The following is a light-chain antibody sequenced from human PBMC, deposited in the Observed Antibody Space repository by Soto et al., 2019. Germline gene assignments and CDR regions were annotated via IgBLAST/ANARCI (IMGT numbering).Light chain of an antibody. Sequence: DIQMTQSPSSLSASVGDRVTITCRSSQSISSYLNWYQQKPGKAPKLLIYAAASLQSGVPSSFSGSGSGTDFTLTISSLQPEDFASYYCQQSYSTPYTFGQGTTLEIK. J-gene: IGKJ2*01. CDR3: QQSYSTPYT. V-gene: IGKV1-39*01. CDR1: QSISSY. CDR2: AAA.